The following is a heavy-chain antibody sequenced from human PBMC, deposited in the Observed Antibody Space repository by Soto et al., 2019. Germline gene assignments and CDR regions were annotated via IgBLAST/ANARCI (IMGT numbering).Heavy chain of an antibody. Sequence: GGSLRLPCASSGFSFSTYGMNWVRQAPGKGLEWVSYISSSSSTIYYADSVKGRFTISRDNAKNSLYLQMNSLRAEDTAVYYCARGEHFDNWGQGTRVTVSS. CDR2: ISSSSSTI. D-gene: IGHD2-21*01. V-gene: IGHV3-48*01. CDR1: GFSFSTYG. CDR3: ARGEHFDN. J-gene: IGHJ4*02.